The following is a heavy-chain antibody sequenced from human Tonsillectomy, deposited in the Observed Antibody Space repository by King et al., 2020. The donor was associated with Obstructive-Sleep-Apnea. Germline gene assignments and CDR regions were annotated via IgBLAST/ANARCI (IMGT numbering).Heavy chain of an antibody. CDR2: IYWYDDK. CDR1: GFSLSTSGVG. D-gene: IGHD6-13*01. J-gene: IGHJ4*02. Sequence: ITLKESGPTLVKPTQTLTLTCTFSGFSLSTSGVGVGWIRQPPGKSLEWLALIYWYDDKRYSPSLKSRLTITKDTSKNQVVLTMTNMDPVETATYYCARQTPLPEILSELVSFDYWGQGTLVTVSS. V-gene: IGHV2-5*01. CDR3: ARQTPLPEILSELVSFDY.